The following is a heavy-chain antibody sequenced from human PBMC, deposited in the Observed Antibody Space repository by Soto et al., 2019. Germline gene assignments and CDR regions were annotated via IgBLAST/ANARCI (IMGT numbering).Heavy chain of an antibody. D-gene: IGHD6-6*01. V-gene: IGHV3-23*01. J-gene: IGHJ4*02. CDR2: ISGSGSST. CDR3: VREASSSGLHLDH. CDR1: GFIFSNYA. Sequence: QPGGSLRLSCAASGFIFSNYAMSWVRQAPGKGLEWVSFISGSGSSTYYADSVKGRFTISRGNSKNTLYLQMNSLRAEDAAVYYCVREASSSGLHLDHWGRGTLVTVS.